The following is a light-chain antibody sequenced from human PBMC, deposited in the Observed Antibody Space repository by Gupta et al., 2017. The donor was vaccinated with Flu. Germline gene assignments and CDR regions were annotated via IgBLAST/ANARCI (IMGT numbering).Light chain of an antibody. V-gene: IGKV3-20*01. CDR2: GAS. J-gene: IGKJ2*01. Sequence: EIVLTQSPGTLSLSPGERATLSCRASQSVSSSYLAWYQQKPGQAPRLLIYGASSRATGIPGRFSGSGSGTDFTLTISRLEPEDFAVYYCQQYGSSPMYTFGQGTKVEIK. CDR3: QQYGSSPMYT. CDR1: QSVSSSY.